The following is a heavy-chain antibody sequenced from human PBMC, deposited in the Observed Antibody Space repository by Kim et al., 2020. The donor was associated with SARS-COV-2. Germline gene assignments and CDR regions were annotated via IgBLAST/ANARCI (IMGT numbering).Heavy chain of an antibody. D-gene: IGHD6-19*01. Sequence: GGSLRLSCAASGFTFSSYGMHWVRQAPGKGLEWVAVIWYDGSNKYYADSVKGRFTISRDNSKNTLYLQMNSLRAEDTAVYYCAKDQYSSGWFVGYYYYYSMDVWGQGTTVTVSS. CDR2: IWYDGSNK. J-gene: IGHJ6*02. CDR1: GFTFSSYG. CDR3: AKDQYSSGWFVGYYYYYSMDV. V-gene: IGHV3-33*06.